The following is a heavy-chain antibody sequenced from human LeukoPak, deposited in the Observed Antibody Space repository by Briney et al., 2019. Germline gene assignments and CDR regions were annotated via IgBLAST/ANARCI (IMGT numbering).Heavy chain of an antibody. CDR3: ATGYDILTGPFDY. V-gene: IGHV4-59*01. D-gene: IGHD3-9*01. J-gene: IGHJ4*02. CDR1: GGSISSYY. CDR2: IYYSGST. Sequence: PSETLSLTCTVSGGSISSYYWSWIRQPPGKGLEWIGYIYYSGSTNYNPSLKSRVTISIDTSKNQFSLKLSSVTAADTAVYYCATGYDILTGPFDYWGQGTLVTVSS.